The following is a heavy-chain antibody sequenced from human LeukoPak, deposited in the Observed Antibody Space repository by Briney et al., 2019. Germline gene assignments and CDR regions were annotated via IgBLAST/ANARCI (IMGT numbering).Heavy chain of an antibody. CDR2: INPKSGGT. Sequence: ASVKVSCKASGCSFTGYYMHWVRQAPGQGLEWMGWINPKSGGTNYAQKFQDWVTMTRDTSTNTVYMEVSRLKSDDMAVYYCARDFYHDGSGGFDYWGQGTLVTVSS. CDR3: ARDFYHDGSGGFDY. CDR1: GCSFTGYY. D-gene: IGHD3-22*01. V-gene: IGHV1-2*04. J-gene: IGHJ4*02.